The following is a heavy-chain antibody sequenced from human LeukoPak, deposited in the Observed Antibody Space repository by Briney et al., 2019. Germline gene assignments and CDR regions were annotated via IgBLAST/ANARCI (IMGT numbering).Heavy chain of an antibody. CDR1: GYRFTSYW. Sequence: RAGESLKISCKGSGYRFTSYWIGWARQMPGKGLAWMGIIYPGDSDTRYSPSFQGQVTISADKSSSTAYLQWSSLKASDTAMYYCARLTAWQIVALTASHWYFDLWGRGTLVTVSS. CDR3: ARLTAWQIVALTASHWYFDL. V-gene: IGHV5-51*01. CDR2: IYPGDSDT. D-gene: IGHD2-21*02. J-gene: IGHJ2*01.